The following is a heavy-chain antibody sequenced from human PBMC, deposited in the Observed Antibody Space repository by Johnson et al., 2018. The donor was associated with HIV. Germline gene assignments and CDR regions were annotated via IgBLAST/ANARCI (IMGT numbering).Heavy chain of an antibody. CDR2: ISYDGSNK. J-gene: IGHJ3*02. D-gene: IGHD4-23*01. CDR3: ARDRVGSGGKGSFDI. Sequence: QVQLVESGGGVVQPGRSLRLSCAASGFTFSNYPMHWVRQAPGKGLEWVAVISYDGSNKYYVDSVKGRFIISRDNAKNSLYLQMNSLRAEDTALYFCARDRVGSGGKGSFDIWGQGTMVTVSA. CDR1: GFTFSNYP. V-gene: IGHV3-30*04.